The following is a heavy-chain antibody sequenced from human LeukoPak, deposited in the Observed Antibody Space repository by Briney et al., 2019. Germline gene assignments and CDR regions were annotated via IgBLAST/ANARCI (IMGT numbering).Heavy chain of an antibody. Sequence: GGSLRLSCAASGFIFTNYFMSWVRQAPGKGLEWVANIKQDGSDKYYMDSVKGRFTISRDNAKNSLYLQMNSLRAEDTAVYYCAKDSGWFRFDYWGQGTLVTVSS. CDR3: AKDSGWFRFDY. J-gene: IGHJ4*02. V-gene: IGHV3-7*03. CDR2: IKQDGSDK. CDR1: GFIFTNYF. D-gene: IGHD6-13*01.